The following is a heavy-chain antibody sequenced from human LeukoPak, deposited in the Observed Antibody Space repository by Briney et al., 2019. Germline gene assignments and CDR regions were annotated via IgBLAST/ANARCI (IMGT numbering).Heavy chain of an antibody. J-gene: IGHJ2*01. D-gene: IGHD2-8*01. V-gene: IGHV4-59*01. Sequence: KPLETLSLTCTVSGGSISTYYWSWIRQPPGKGLEWIGYVDYSGSTNYNPSLKSRVTISVDTSNNQFSLRLSSVTAADTAVYYCARVGQGCFGLWGRGTLVTVSS. CDR2: VDYSGST. CDR1: GGSISTYY. CDR3: ARVGQGCFGL.